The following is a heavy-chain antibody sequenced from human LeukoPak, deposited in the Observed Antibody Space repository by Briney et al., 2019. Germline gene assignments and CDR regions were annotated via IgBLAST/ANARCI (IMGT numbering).Heavy chain of an antibody. CDR2: IWYDGSNK. Sequence: PGGSLRLSCAASGFTFSSYGMHWVRQAPGKGLEWVAVIWYDGSNKYYADSVKGRFTISRDNSKNTLYLQMSSLRAEDTAVYYCARAPDYDYVWGNYRLWGQGTMVTVSS. CDR3: ARAPDYDYVWGNYRL. J-gene: IGHJ3*01. CDR1: GFTFSSYG. D-gene: IGHD3-16*02. V-gene: IGHV3-33*01.